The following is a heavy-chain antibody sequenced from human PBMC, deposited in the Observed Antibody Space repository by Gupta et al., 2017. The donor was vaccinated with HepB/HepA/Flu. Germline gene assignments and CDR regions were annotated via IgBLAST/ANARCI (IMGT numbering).Heavy chain of an antibody. D-gene: IGHD3-3*01. J-gene: IGHJ4*02. Sequence: QVQLVQSGAEVKKPGSSVKVSCKASGGTFSSYAISWVRQAPGQGLEWMGRISTILGIANYAKKCQGRVTITAEKSTSTAYMERSRLRSEETAVDYCARATYDDCWSGYYLFDYGGQGTLVTVSS. CDR1: GGTFSSYA. V-gene: IGHV1-69*04. CDR2: ISTILGIA. CDR3: ARATYDDCWSGYYLFDY.